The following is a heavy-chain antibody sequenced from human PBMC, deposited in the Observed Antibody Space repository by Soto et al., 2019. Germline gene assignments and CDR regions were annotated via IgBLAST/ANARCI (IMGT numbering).Heavy chain of an antibody. CDR2: ISSSSSTI. CDR1: GFTFSSYS. CDR3: GRVEDGGGDNYYYDSSGYYYFDY. D-gene: IGHD3-22*01. Sequence: EVQLVESGGGLVQPGGSLRLSCAASGFTFSSYSMNWVRQAPGKGLEWVSYISSSSSTIYYADSVKGRFTISRDNAKTPLYRQMNSLRDEDTAVYYCGRVEDGGGDNYYYDSSGYYYFDYWGQGTLVTVSS. J-gene: IGHJ4*02. V-gene: IGHV3-48*02.